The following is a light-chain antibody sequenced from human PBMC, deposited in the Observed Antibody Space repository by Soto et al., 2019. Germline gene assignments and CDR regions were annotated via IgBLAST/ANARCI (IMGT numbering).Light chain of an antibody. CDR1: QSVSSSF. CDR3: QQYANSRT. V-gene: IGKV3-20*01. CDR2: GAS. Sequence: EIVLTQSPGTLSLSPGERATLSCRASQSVSSSFLAWYQQKPGQAPRLLIYGASSRATGIPDRFSGSGSGTDFTLTISRLEPEDFALYYCQQYANSRTFGQGTTVDIK. J-gene: IGKJ1*01.